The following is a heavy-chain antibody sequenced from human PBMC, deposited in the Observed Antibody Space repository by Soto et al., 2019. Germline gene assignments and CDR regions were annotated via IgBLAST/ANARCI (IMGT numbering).Heavy chain of an antibody. CDR3: ARLRVRGVSPVWYQRYYGLDV. V-gene: IGHV1-18*01. CDR1: GYTFTSYA. CDR2: ISGYNGNT. J-gene: IGHJ6*02. D-gene: IGHD3-10*01. Sequence: GASVKVSCKASGYTFTSYAINWVRQAPGQGLEWMGWISGYNGNTNYAQKLQGRVTMTTEISTNTAYMELRSLTSDDTAVYYCARLRVRGVSPVWYQRYYGLDVWGQGTTVTVSS.